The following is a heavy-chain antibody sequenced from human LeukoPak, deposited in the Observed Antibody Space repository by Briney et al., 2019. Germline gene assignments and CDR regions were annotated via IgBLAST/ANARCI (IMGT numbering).Heavy chain of an antibody. Sequence: SETLSLTCAVYGGSFSGYYWSWIRQPPGKGLEWIGEINHSGSTNYNPSLKSRVTISVDTSKNQFSLKPSSVTAADTAVYYCARGGTARYYYYYGMDVWGQGTTVTVSS. CDR1: GGSFSGYY. CDR3: ARGGTARYYYYYGMDV. J-gene: IGHJ6*02. D-gene: IGHD5-18*01. V-gene: IGHV4-34*01. CDR2: INHSGST.